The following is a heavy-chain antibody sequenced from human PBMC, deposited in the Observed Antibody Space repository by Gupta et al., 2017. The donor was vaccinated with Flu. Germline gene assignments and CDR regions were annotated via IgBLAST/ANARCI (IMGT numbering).Heavy chain of an antibody. CDR3: ARDFGYSGSFSD. V-gene: IGHV3-7*01. J-gene: IGHJ4*02. CDR2: IDEDGNKK. D-gene: IGHD1-26*01. Sequence: VRQAPGKGLEWVANIDEDGNKKFYMDSVKGRFSISRDNSKNSLYLQLNSLTVEDTAVYYGARDFGYSGSFSDWGQGTRVTVSS.